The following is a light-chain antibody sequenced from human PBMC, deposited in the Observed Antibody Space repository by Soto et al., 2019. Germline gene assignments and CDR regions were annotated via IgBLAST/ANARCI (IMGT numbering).Light chain of an antibody. J-gene: IGLJ1*01. CDR1: SSDVGGYNY. Sequence: QSALTQPASVSGSPGQSITISCTGTSSDVGGYNYVSWYQQHPGKAPKLMIYEVSNRPSGVSNRFSGSKSGNTASLTISGLQAEDEADYYCSSYTSSTIMFGTGTKLTVL. V-gene: IGLV2-14*01. CDR2: EVS. CDR3: SSYTSSTIM.